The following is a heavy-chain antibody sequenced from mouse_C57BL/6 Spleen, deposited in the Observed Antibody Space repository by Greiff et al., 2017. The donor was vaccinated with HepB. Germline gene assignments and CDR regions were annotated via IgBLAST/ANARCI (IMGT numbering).Heavy chain of an antibody. D-gene: IGHD4-1*01. CDR3: ARGAGTAWFAY. CDR1: GFTFSSYA. Sequence: EVKLEESGGGLVKPGGSLKLSCAASGFTFSSYAMSWVRQTPEKRLEWVATISDGGSYTYYPDNVKGRFTISRDNAKNNLYLQMSHLKSEDTAMYYCARGAGTAWFAYWGQGTLVTVSA. J-gene: IGHJ3*01. CDR2: ISDGGSYT. V-gene: IGHV5-4*03.